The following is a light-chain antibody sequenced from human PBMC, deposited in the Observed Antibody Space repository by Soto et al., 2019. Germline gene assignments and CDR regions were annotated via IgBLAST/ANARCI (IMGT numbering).Light chain of an antibody. Sequence: QSVLAQPASVSGSRGQSITISCTGTSSDVGGYNYVSWYQQHPGKAPKLMIYEVTNRPSGVSNRFSGSNSGNTASLTIFGLQAEDEADYYCSSYTSSSTLVLGGGTQLT. J-gene: IGLJ7*01. CDR2: EVT. CDR3: SSYTSSSTLV. CDR1: SSDVGGYNY. V-gene: IGLV2-14*01.